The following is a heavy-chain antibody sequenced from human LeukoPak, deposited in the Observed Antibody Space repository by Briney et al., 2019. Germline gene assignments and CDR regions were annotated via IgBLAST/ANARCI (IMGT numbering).Heavy chain of an antibody. CDR3: ASETTRGYSYGSPTDGFDL. V-gene: IGHV3-21*01. J-gene: IGHJ3*01. D-gene: IGHD5-18*01. CDR2: ISSSSSYI. Sequence: PGGSLRLSCAASGFTFSTYSMNWVRQAPGKGLEWVSSISSSSSYIYYVNSVKGRFTISRDNARKSLFLQMNSLRAEDTAVYYCASETTRGYSYGSPTDGFDLWGQGTMVTVSS. CDR1: GFTFSTYS.